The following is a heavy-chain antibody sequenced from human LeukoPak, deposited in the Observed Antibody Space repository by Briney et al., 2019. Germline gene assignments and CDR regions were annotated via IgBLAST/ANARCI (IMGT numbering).Heavy chain of an antibody. V-gene: IGHV4-59*08. J-gene: IGHJ3*01. CDR1: GGSISNYY. D-gene: IGHD6-19*01. Sequence: SATLSLTCTVSGGSISNYYCSWIRQPPGKGLEWIGYIYYSWGTNYNPSLQSRVTISADKSKNHVSLKLSSVTAADTAMYFCARYSSGLTDAFDGSGEGTMVTVSS. CDR3: ARYSSGLTDAFDG. CDR2: IYYSWGT.